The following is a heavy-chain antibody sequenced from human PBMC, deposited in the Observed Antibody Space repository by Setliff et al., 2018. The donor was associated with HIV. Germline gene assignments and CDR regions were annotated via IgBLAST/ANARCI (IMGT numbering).Heavy chain of an antibody. D-gene: IGHD1-7*01. CDR1: GFTFRNYK. J-gene: IGHJ6*02. CDR2: IYAGGST. V-gene: IGHV3-53*01. Sequence: GSLRLSCAASGFTFRNYKFNWVRQAPGKGLEWVSVIYAGGSTYYADSVKGRFTISRDNSKNMLYLQMDSLRAEGTAVYYCARGRNRNYVVYGMDVWGQGTTVTVSS. CDR3: ARGRNRNYVVYGMDV.